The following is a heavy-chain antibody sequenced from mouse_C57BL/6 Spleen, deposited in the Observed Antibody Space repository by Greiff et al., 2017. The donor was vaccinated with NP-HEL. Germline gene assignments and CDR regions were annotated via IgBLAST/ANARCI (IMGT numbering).Heavy chain of an antibody. CDR2: IYPSDSET. Sequence: VQLQQPGAELVRPGSSVKLSCKASGYTFTSYWMDWVKQRPGQGLEWIGNIYPSDSETHYNQKFKDKATLTVDKSSSTAYMQLSSLTSEDSAVYYCAREWGGYGDFDYWGQGTTLTVSS. D-gene: IGHD1-1*01. CDR1: GYTFTSYW. CDR3: AREWGGYGDFDY. V-gene: IGHV1-61*01. J-gene: IGHJ2*01.